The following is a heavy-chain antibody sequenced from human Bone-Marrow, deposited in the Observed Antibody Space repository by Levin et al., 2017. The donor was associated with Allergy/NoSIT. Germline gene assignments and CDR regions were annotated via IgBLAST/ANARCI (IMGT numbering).Heavy chain of an antibody. CDR1: GFTVSSNY. CDR3: ASEIPRGSPDNYVPL. V-gene: IGHV3-53*01. J-gene: IGHJ4*02. D-gene: IGHD3-10*02. CDR2: IYGGGST. Sequence: QHGESLKISCAVSGFTVSSNYMSWVRQAPGKGPEWVSVIYGGGSTYYADSVRGRFTISRDDSGNTLSLQMNRLRVEDTAVYYCASEIPRGSPDNYVPLWGRGTLVTVSS.